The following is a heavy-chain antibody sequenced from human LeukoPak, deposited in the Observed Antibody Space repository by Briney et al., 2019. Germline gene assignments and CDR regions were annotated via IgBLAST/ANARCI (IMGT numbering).Heavy chain of an antibody. V-gene: IGHV1-2*02. CDR3: AREATYCSSTSCYGEAYYYYYMDV. CDR1: GYTFTGYY. D-gene: IGHD2-2*01. J-gene: IGHJ6*03. Sequence: ASVKVSCKASGYTFTGYYMHWVRQAPGQGLEWMGWINPNSGGTNYAQKFQGRVTMTRDTSISTAYMELRSLRSDDTAVYYCAREATYCSSTSCYGEAYYYYYMDVWGKGTTVTISS. CDR2: INPNSGGT.